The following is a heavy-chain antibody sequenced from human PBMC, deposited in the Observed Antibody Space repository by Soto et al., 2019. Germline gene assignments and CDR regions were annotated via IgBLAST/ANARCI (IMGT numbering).Heavy chain of an antibody. J-gene: IGHJ4*02. CDR3: ARQYYYGSGRQIDY. CDR1: GGVISSSSLQ. D-gene: IGHD3-10*01. Sequence: SETLCPICPVSGGVISSSSLQWVWVRHPPGSGLVWVGRIFSSGGTSYNPSLKSRVTISVRTSNNQFSLKLSSVTAADTAEYYCARQYYYGSGRQIDYWGQGTLVTVSS. V-gene: IGHV4-39*01. CDR2: IFSSGGT.